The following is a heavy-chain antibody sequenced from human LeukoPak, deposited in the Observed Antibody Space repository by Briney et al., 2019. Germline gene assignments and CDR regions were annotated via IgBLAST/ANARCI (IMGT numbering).Heavy chain of an antibody. CDR2: TYYRSKWYS. CDR3: ARAPPLVGANFFDC. CDR1: GDSVPSDSAA. J-gene: IGHJ4*02. Sequence: PSQTLSLTCAISGDSVPSDSAAWNWIRQSPSRGLEWLGRTYYRSKWYSDYAVSVKSRITINSDTSTNQFSLQLNSVTPEHTAVYDCARAPPLVGANFFDCWGEGSLVTVSS. V-gene: IGHV6-1*01. D-gene: IGHD1-26*01.